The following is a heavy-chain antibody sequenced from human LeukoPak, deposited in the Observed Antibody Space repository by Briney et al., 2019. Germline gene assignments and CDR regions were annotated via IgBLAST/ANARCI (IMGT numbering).Heavy chain of an antibody. CDR2: INHGGST. V-gene: IGHV4-34*01. CDR1: GGSVSGAF. Sequence: KPSATQSLTCAVYGGSVSGAFSSWIRHYPGKCLGWIGEINHGGSTTYNPSLNSEVTISVDTSNNQFSLKLTSMTAADTAVYYCARGADFDYWGQGTLVTVSS. J-gene: IGHJ4*02. CDR3: ARGADFDY.